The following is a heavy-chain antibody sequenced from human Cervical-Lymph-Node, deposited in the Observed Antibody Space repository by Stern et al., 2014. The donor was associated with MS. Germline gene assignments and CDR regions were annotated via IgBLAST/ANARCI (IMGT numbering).Heavy chain of an antibody. CDR1: GFTFSSYG. J-gene: IGHJ4*02. Sequence: QVQLVQSGGGVVQPGRSLRLSCAASGFTFSSYGMHWVRQAPGKGLEWVAVISYDGSNKYYADSVKGRFTISRDNSKNTLYLQMNSLRAEDTAVYYCAKDRRLGELSFFDYWGQGTLVTVSS. D-gene: IGHD3-16*02. CDR3: AKDRRLGELSFFDY. V-gene: IGHV3-30*18. CDR2: ISYDGSNK.